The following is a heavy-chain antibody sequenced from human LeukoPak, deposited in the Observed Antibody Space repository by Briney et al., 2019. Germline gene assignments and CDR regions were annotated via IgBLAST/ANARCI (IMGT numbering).Heavy chain of an antibody. J-gene: IGHJ6*02. D-gene: IGHD4-23*01. Sequence: GGSLRLSCAASGFTVSSNYMSWVRQAPGKGLEWVSVIYSGGSTYYADSVKGRFTISRDKSKNTLYLQMNSLRAEDTAVYYCASELRWGDYYYGMDVWGQGTTVTVSS. V-gene: IGHV3-53*01. CDR3: ASELRWGDYYYGMDV. CDR1: GFTVSSNY. CDR2: IYSGGST.